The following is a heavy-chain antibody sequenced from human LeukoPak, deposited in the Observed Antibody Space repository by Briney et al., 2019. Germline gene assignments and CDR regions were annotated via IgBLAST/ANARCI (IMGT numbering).Heavy chain of an antibody. V-gene: IGHV1-69*05. J-gene: IGHJ6*03. CDR3: ARVVKDYYYYYMDV. CDR1: GGTFISYA. D-gene: IGHD2-21*01. CDR2: IIPIFGTA. Sequence: ASVKVSCKASGGTFISYAISWVRQAPGQGLEWMGGIIPIFGTANYAQKFQGRVTITTDESTSTAYMELSSLRSEDTAVYYCARVVKDYYYYYMDVWGKGNTVTVSS.